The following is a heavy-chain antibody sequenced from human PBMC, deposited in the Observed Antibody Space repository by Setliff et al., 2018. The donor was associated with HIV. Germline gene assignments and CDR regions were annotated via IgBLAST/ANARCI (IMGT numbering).Heavy chain of an antibody. D-gene: IGHD3-10*01. V-gene: IGHV3-30*04. CDR1: GFSFSTYA. J-gene: IGHJ4*02. CDR3: ARARTGVTMVRGAMSF. Sequence: GGSLRLSCAASGFSFSTYAMHWVRHAPGKGLEWVSVISYDGSSESYADSVKGRFTISRDNSKNTLYLQMNSLGPEDTAVYYCARARTGVTMVRGAMSFWGQGTLVTVSS. CDR2: ISYDGSSE.